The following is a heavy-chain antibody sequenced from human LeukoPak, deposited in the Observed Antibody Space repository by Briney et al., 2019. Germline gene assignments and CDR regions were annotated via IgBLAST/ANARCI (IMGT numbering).Heavy chain of an antibody. CDR1: GFTFSSYG. Sequence: GGSLRLSCAASGFTFSSYGMHWVRQAPGKGLEWVAVIWYDGSNKYYADSVKGRFTISRDNSKNTLYLQMNSLRAEDTAVYYCARDPQLLCGGDCYHPNWFDPWGQGTLVTVSS. CDR2: IWYDGSNK. CDR3: ARDPQLLCGGDCYHPNWFDP. D-gene: IGHD2-21*02. V-gene: IGHV3-33*01. J-gene: IGHJ5*02.